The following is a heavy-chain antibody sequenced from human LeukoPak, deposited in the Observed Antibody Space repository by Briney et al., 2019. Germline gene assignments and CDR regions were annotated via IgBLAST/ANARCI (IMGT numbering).Heavy chain of an antibody. CDR1: GFTFTTYA. Sequence: GGSLRLSCAASGFTFTTYAMSWVRQAPGKGLEWVSGISGGGGRTYYADSVKGRFTISRDNSKNTLYLQMNSLRAEDAAVYYCARESGLPPGGSYSLNNNDLDAFDIWGQGTMVTVSS. CDR3: ARESGLPPGGSYSLNNNDLDAFDI. V-gene: IGHV3-23*01. CDR2: ISGGGGRT. J-gene: IGHJ3*02. D-gene: IGHD1-26*01.